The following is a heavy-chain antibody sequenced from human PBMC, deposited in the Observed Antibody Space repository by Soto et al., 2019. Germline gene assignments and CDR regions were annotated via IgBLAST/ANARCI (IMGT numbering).Heavy chain of an antibody. CDR1: GGSISSGGYY. J-gene: IGHJ4*01. CDR3: ARGRSGSSVYAYFDY. V-gene: IGHV4-31*03. Sequence: SETLSLTCTVSGGSISSGGYYWSWIRQHPGKGLEWIGYIYYSGSTYYNPSLKSRVTISVDTSKNQFSLKLSSVTAADTAVYYCARGRSGSSVYAYFDYWGHVTLVTVPS. CDR2: IYYSGST. D-gene: IGHD3-10*01.